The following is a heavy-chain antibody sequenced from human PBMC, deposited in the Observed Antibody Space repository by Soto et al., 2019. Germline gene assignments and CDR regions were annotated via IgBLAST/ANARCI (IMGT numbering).Heavy chain of an antibody. V-gene: IGHV4-39*01. CDR2: IYYSGST. D-gene: IGHD3-10*01. CDR1: GGSISSSSYY. J-gene: IGHJ4*02. Sequence: QLQLQESGPGLVKPSETLSLTCTVSGGSISSSSYYWGWIRQPPGKGLEWIGSIYYSGSTYYNPSLKSRVTISVDTSKNQFSLKLSSVTATDTAVYYCASQSPYYYGSGSYLVYFDYWGQGTLVTVSS. CDR3: ASQSPYYYGSGSYLVYFDY.